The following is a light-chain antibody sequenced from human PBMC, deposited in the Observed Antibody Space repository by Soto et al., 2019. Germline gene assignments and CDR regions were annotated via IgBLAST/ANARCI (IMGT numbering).Light chain of an antibody. V-gene: IGLV1-44*01. J-gene: IGLJ3*02. CDR3: ASWDGSLNGGV. CDR2: SNN. CDR1: SSNIGSNT. Sequence: QSALTQPPSASGTPGQRVTISCSGSSSNIGSNTVNWYQQLPGTAPKLLIYSNNQRPSGVPDRFSGSKSGTSASLAISGLQSEDEADYYCASWDGSLNGGVFGGGTKLTVL.